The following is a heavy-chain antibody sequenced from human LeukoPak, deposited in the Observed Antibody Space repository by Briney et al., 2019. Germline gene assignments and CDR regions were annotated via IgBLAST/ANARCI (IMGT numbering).Heavy chain of an antibody. V-gene: IGHV3-21*01. J-gene: IGHJ4*02. CDR3: ARTYYDILTGYNPYFDY. CDR1: GFTFSSYS. CDR2: ISSSSSYI. Sequence: GGSLRLSCAASGFTFSSYSMNWVRQAPGKGLEWVSSISSSSSYIYYADSVKGRFTISRGNAKNFLYLQMNSLRAEDTAVYYCARTYYDILTGYNPYFDYWGQGILVTVSS. D-gene: IGHD3-9*01.